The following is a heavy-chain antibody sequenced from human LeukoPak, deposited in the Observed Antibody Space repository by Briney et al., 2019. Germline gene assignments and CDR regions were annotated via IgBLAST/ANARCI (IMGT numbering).Heavy chain of an antibody. CDR3: SCYTSNWFDP. V-gene: IGHV3-23*01. J-gene: IGHJ5*02. Sequence: GGSLRLFCAAAGFTFSSYAMSWVRQAAGKGLEGVSAISGSGGRTYYADSVKGRFTISRDNSKNALYLQTNSLRAEDTAVYYASCYTSNWFDPWGQGTLVTVSS. CDR1: GFTFSSYA. CDR2: ISGSGGRT. D-gene: IGHD2-2*02.